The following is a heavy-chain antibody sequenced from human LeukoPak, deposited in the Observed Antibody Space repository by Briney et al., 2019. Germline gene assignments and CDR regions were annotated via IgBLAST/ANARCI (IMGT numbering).Heavy chain of an antibody. V-gene: IGHV3-15*01. D-gene: IGHD3-10*01. CDR3: ATDRRFGEFYFDY. J-gene: IGHJ4*02. CDR2: IKSIIAGGTT. Sequence: GGSLRLSCAASGFTFSNDWMSWVRQAPGKGLEWVGHIKSIIAGGTTDYAAPVKGRFTISRDDSKNTLYLQMNSLKTEDTAVYYCATDRRFGEFYFDYWGQGTLVTVSS. CDR1: GFTFSNDW.